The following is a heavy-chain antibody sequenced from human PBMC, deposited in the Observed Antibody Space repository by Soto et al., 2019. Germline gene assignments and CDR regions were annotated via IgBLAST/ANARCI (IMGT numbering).Heavy chain of an antibody. V-gene: IGHV3-64D*06. CDR1: GFTFSNSA. Sequence: TGGSLRLSCSASGFTFSNSAMYWVRQAPGKGLEYVATITSYGGTTYYADSVKGRFTISRDNSKNILYLQMSSLRPEDTAVYYCVKGEVMIFGVVTFDRWGQGTLVTVSS. CDR2: ITSYGGTT. J-gene: IGHJ5*02. D-gene: IGHD3-3*01. CDR3: VKGEVMIFGVVTFDR.